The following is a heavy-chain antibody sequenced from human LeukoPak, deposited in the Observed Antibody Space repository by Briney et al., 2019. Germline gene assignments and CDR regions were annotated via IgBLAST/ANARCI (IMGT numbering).Heavy chain of an antibody. J-gene: IGHJ4*02. CDR1: GYSISSGHY. D-gene: IGHD5-18*01. CDR2: VYHSGST. V-gene: IGHV4-38-2*01. CDR3: ARGIQLWFDY. Sequence: SETLSLTCAVSGYSISSGHYWGWIRQPPGKGLEWIGNVYHSGSTYYNPSLKSRVTISVDTSKNQFSLKLSSLTAADTAVYYCARGIQLWFDYWSQGTLVSVSS.